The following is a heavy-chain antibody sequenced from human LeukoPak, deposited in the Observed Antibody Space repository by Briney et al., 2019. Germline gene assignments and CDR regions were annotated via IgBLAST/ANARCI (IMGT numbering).Heavy chain of an antibody. CDR2: INHSGST. Sequence: SETLSLTCAVSGGSISSGGYSWSWIRQPPGKGLEWIGEINHSGSTNYNPSLKSRVTISVDTSKNQFSLKLSSVTAADTAVYYCARMSGSYYQPWSQHWGQGTLVTVSS. CDR1: GGSISSGGYS. V-gene: IGHV4-30-2*01. J-gene: IGHJ1*01. D-gene: IGHD1-26*01. CDR3: ARMSGSYYQPWSQH.